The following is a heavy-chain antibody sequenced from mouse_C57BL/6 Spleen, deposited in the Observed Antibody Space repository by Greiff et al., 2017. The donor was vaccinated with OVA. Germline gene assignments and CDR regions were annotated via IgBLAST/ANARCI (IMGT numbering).Heavy chain of an antibody. D-gene: IGHD2-4*01. CDR1: GFTFSSYA. J-gene: IGHJ3*01. V-gene: IGHV5-4*03. Sequence: EVKLQESGGGLVKPGGSLKLSCAASGFTFSSYAMSWVRQTPEKRLEWVATISDGGSYTYYPDNVKGRFTISRDNAKNNLYLQMSHLKSEDTAMYYCARFYYDYDEFAYWGQGTLVTVSA. CDR2: ISDGGSYT. CDR3: ARFYYDYDEFAY.